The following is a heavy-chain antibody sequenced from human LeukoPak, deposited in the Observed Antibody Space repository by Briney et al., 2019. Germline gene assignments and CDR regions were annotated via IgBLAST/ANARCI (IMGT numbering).Heavy chain of an antibody. Sequence: SETLSLTCTASGGSISSYLWNWIRQPPGKGLEWIGYTHYSGSTNYNPSLKSRVTTSLDTSKNQFSLKLSSVTAADTAVYYCARGFRGYSGYDWYFDYWGQGILVTVSS. D-gene: IGHD5-12*01. V-gene: IGHV4-59*01. CDR3: ARGFRGYSGYDWYFDY. CDR2: THYSGST. J-gene: IGHJ4*02. CDR1: GGSISSYL.